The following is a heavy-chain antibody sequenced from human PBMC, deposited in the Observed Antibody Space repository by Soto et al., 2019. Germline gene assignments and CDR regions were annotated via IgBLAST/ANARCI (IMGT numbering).Heavy chain of an antibody. D-gene: IGHD5-18*01. CDR3: ARMREYTYGLIDY. CDR2: VIPMLGKA. Sequence: QVQLVQSGAEVKKPGSSVKVSCKASGGTLSAHTINWVRQAPGQGLEWMGRVIPMLGKANYAQKLQGRVTITADNSASTAYMELRSLRSDDTAVYYCARMREYTYGLIDYWGQGTLVTVSS. CDR1: GGTLSAHT. V-gene: IGHV1-69*02. J-gene: IGHJ4*02.